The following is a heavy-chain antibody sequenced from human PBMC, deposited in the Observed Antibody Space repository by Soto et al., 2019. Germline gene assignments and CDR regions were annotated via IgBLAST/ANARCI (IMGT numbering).Heavy chain of an antibody. CDR1: GGSISSYY. J-gene: IGHJ5*02. D-gene: IGHD3-22*01. CDR2: IYYSGST. Sequence: PSETLSLTCTVSGGSISSYYWSWIRQPPGKGLEWIGYIYYSGSTNYNPSLKGRVTISVDTSKNQFSLKLSSVTAADTAVYYCARVSPLYYYDSSGYFGGWFDPWGQGTLVTVS. V-gene: IGHV4-59*01. CDR3: ARVSPLYYYDSSGYFGGWFDP.